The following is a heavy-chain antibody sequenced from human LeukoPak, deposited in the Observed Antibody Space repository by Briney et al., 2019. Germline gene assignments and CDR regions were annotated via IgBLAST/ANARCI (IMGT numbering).Heavy chain of an antibody. CDR2: IYYTGST. V-gene: IGHV4-61*01. CDR3: SRGGNYWPQWWFDP. CDR1: VYSRSNGYY. D-gene: IGHD1-26*01. J-gene: IGHJ5*02. Sequence: SETLSLTCTISVYSRSNGYYWGWIRPPPGKGLEWIGYIYYTGSTSYNPSLKSRVSMSLHASKTQFSLELNPVTPADTAVYYCSRGGNYWPQWWFDPWGRGTLVSVSS.